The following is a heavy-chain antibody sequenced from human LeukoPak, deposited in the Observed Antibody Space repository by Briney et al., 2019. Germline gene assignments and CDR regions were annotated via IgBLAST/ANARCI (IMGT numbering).Heavy chain of an antibody. CDR2: IKQDGSEK. V-gene: IGHV3-7*01. D-gene: IGHD2-15*01. Sequence: GGSLRLSCAASGFTFSSYWMSWVRQAPGKGLEWVANIKQDGSEKYYVDSVKGRFTISRDNAKNSLYLQMNSLRAEDTAVYYCASWGGYCSGGSCFDYWGQGTLVTVSS. CDR1: GFTFSSYW. CDR3: ASWGGYCSGGSCFDY. J-gene: IGHJ4*02.